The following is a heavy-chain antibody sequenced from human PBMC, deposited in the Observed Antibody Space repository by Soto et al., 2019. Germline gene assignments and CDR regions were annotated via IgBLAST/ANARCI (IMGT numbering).Heavy chain of an antibody. CDR2: MNPGSGKT. Sequence: SVKVSCKASGYTFINFDISWVRQAAGQGLEWLGWMNPGSGKTGYASKFQGRVAMTRDASTGTSHLELSSLTSDDTAVYYCERMASAGTLNWFDPWAQGTLVTVSS. J-gene: IGHJ5*02. CDR1: GYTFINFD. V-gene: IGHV1-8*02. D-gene: IGHD6-13*01. CDR3: ERMASAGTLNWFDP.